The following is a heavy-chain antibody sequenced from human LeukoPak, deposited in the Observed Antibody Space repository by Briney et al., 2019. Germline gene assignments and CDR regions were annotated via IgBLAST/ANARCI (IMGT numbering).Heavy chain of an antibody. D-gene: IGHD3-22*01. CDR1: RFTFSNYG. V-gene: IGHV3-48*04. J-gene: IGHJ4*02. Sequence: GGSPRLSCAASRFTFSNYGVNWVRQAPGKGLEWVSYINSRSSTIYYADSVKGRFTISRDNAKNSLYLQMNSLRAEDTAVYYCASMGYYYDSSGYYRYWGQGTLVTVSS. CDR3: ASMGYYYDSSGYYRY. CDR2: INSRSSTI.